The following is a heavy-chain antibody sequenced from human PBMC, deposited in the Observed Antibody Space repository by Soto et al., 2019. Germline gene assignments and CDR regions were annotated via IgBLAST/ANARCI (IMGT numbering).Heavy chain of an antibody. Sequence: QVQLVESGGGVVQPGGSLTLSCVASGFFFSSHGMYWVRQAPGRGLAWVALISYEGSHKYYVDSVKGRFTISRDNSKKTVYLHMTSLRAEDTALYYCAKDFELPDGDYYHYGMDVWGQGTTVSVSS. CDR1: GFFFSSHG. CDR2: ISYEGSHK. D-gene: IGHD1-1*01. CDR3: AKDFELPDGDYYHYGMDV. V-gene: IGHV3-30*18. J-gene: IGHJ6*02.